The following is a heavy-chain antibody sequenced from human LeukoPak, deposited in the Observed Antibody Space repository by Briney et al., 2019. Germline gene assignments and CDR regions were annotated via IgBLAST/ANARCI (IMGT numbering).Heavy chain of an antibody. V-gene: IGHV3-15*01. CDR1: GFTFSNAW. CDR2: IKSKTDGGTT. D-gene: IGHD3-22*01. CDR3: TTAADSSAVDFDC. Sequence: PGGSLRLSCAASGFTFSNAWMSWVRQAPGKGLEWVGRIKSKTDGGTTDYAAPVKGRFTISRDDSKNTLYLQMNSLKTEDTAVYYCTTAADSSAVDFDCWGQGTLVTVSS. J-gene: IGHJ4*02.